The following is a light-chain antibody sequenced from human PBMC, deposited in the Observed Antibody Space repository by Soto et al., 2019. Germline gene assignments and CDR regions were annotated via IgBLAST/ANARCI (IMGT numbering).Light chain of an antibody. CDR1: QSLLHNNGYHY. CDR3: MQPLQIPFT. J-gene: IGKJ3*01. Sequence: DIVLTQSPLSLPITPGEPASISCRASQSLLHNNGYHYLHWYLQRPGQSPQLRIYLAYTRASGVPDRFSGSGSGTDFTLKISRLEAEDVVVYYCMQPLQIPFTFGPGTKVDVK. CDR2: LAY. V-gene: IGKV2-28*01.